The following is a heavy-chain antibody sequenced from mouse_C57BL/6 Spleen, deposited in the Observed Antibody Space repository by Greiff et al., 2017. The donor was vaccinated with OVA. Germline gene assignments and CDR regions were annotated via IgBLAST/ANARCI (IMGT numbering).Heavy chain of an antibody. CDR2: IRSKSNNYAT. CDR1: GFSFNTYA. J-gene: IGHJ2*01. V-gene: IGHV10-1*01. Sequence: EVHLVESGGGLVQPKGSLKLSCAASGFSFNTYAMNWVRQAPGKGLEWVARIRSKSNNYATYYADSVKDRFTISRDDSESMLYLQMNNLKTEDTAMYYCVRHDYDEYYFDYWGQGTTLTVSS. D-gene: IGHD2-4*01. CDR3: VRHDYDEYYFDY.